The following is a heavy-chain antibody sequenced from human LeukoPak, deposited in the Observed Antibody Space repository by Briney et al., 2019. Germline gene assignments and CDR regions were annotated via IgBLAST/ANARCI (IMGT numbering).Heavy chain of an antibody. V-gene: IGHV4-59*01. CDR2: IYHTGNA. Sequence: PSETLSLTCTVSGGSLSTAYWSWIRQPPGKGLEWIAYIYHTGNAKYNPSLKSRVTISVDTSKNQFTLKLSSVTAADTAVYYCARVLRAWPYYFDYWGQGTLVTVSS. CDR3: ARVLRAWPYYFDY. CDR1: GGSLSTAY. J-gene: IGHJ4*02.